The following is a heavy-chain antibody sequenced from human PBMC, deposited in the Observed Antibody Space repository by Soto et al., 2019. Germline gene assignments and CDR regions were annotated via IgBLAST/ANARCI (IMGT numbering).Heavy chain of an antibody. Sequence: GGSLRLSCAASGFTFSSYSMNWVRQAPGKGLEWVSYISSSSSTIYYADSVKGRFTISRDNAKNSLYLQMNSLRAEDTAVYYCARGKQYYYDSSGYYKDDYYYYYGMDVWGQGTTVTVS. CDR1: GFTFSSYS. CDR2: ISSSSSTI. CDR3: ARGKQYYYDSSGYYKDDYYYYYGMDV. J-gene: IGHJ6*02. D-gene: IGHD3-22*01. V-gene: IGHV3-48*01.